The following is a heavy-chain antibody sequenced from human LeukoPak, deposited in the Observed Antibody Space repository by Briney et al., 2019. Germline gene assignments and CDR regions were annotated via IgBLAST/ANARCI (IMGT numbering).Heavy chain of an antibody. CDR1: GFTFSSYE. V-gene: IGHV3-48*03. D-gene: IGHD3-10*01. J-gene: IGHJ4*02. CDR2: ISSSGSTT. CDR3: AKDLRYGSGSFDY. Sequence: GGSLRLSCAASGFTFSSYEMNWVRQAPGKGLEWVSYISSSGSTTYYADSVKGRFTISRDNSKNTLYLQMNSLRAEDTAVYYCAKDLRYGSGSFDYWGQGTLVTVSS.